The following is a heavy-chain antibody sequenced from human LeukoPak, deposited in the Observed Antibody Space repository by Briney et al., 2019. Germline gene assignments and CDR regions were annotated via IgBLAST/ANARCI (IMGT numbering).Heavy chain of an antibody. D-gene: IGHD5-18*01. CDR1: GFTVSSNY. Sequence: TGGSLRLSCAASGFTVSSNYMSWVRQAPGKGVEWVSVIYSGGSTYYADSVKGRFNISRDNSKNTLYLQMNSLRAEDTAVYYCARTIYSYGYMDYMDVWGKGTTVTVSS. CDR3: ARTIYSYGYMDYMDV. J-gene: IGHJ6*03. V-gene: IGHV3-53*01. CDR2: IYSGGST.